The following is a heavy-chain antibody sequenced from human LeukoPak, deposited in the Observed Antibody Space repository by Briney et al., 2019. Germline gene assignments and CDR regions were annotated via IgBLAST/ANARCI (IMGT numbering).Heavy chain of an antibody. CDR1: RDSVSSNSAA. J-gene: IGHJ4*02. D-gene: IGHD6-13*01. CDR3: AREVLLGTIAAAGPDY. V-gene: IGHV6-1*01. CDR2: TYYRSKWYN. Sequence: LSXTCXIXRDSVSSNSAAWNWIRQSPSRGLEWLGRTYYRSKWYNDYAVSVKSRITINPDTSKNQFSLQLNSVTPEDTAVYYCAREVLLGTIAAAGPDYWGQGTLVTVSS.